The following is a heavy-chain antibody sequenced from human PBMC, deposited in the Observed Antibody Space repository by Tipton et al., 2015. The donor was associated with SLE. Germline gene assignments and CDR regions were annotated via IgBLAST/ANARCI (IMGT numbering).Heavy chain of an antibody. CDR3: AKDTDPQNYYYGMDV. Sequence: GSLRLSCAASGFTFSSYAMSWVRQAPGKGLEWVSAISGSGGSTYYADSVKGRFTISRDNSKNTLYLQMNSLRAEDTAVYYCAKDTDPQNYYYGMDVWGQGATVTGSS. CDR1: GFTFSSYA. CDR2: ISGSGGST. V-gene: IGHV3-23*01. J-gene: IGHJ6*02.